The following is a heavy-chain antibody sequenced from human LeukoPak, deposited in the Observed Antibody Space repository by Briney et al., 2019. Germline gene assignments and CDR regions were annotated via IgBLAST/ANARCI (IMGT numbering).Heavy chain of an antibody. CDR2: IYSDNT. CDR3: AKGSRGYYDSSGYLIDY. CDR1: GFTVSSNS. J-gene: IGHJ4*02. D-gene: IGHD3-22*01. Sequence: PGGSLRLSCTVSGFTVSSNSMSWVRQAPGKGLEWVSFIYSDNTHYSDSVKGRFTISRDNSKNTLYLQMNSLRAEDTAVYYCAKGSRGYYDSSGYLIDYWGQGTLVTVSS. V-gene: IGHV3-53*01.